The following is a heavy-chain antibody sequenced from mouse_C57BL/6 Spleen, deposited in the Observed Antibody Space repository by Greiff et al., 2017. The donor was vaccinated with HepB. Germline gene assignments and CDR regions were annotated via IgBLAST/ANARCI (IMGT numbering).Heavy chain of an antibody. CDR2: IYPGDGDT. V-gene: IGHV1-82*01. D-gene: IGHD2-4*01. CDR3: ARNDYGRYYYAMDY. Sequence: QVQLQQSGPELVKPGASVKISCKASGYAFSSSWMNWVKQRPGKGLEWIGRIYPGDGDTNYNGKFKGKATLTADKSSSTAYMQLSSRTSEDSAVYFCARNDYGRYYYAMDYWGQGTSVTVSS. J-gene: IGHJ4*01. CDR1: GYAFSSSW.